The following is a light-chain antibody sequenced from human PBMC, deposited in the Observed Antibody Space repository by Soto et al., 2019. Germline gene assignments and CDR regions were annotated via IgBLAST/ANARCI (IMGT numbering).Light chain of an antibody. J-gene: IGLJ3*02. V-gene: IGLV2-23*02. CDR1: SSDVGSHNF. CDR2: EVT. Sequence: QSALTQPASVSGSPGQSITISCTGTSSDVGSHNFVSWYQQRPGKAPKLMIFEVTKRPSGVSNRFSASNSGNTASLTISGVQPEDEADYYCCSYAGSTTWVFGGGTKLTVL. CDR3: CSYAGSTTWV.